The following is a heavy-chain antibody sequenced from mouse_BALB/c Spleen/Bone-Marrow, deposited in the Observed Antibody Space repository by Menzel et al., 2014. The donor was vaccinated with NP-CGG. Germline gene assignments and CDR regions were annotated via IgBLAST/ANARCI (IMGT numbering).Heavy chain of an antibody. CDR1: GFDFSGFW. V-gene: IGHV4-1*02. CDR2: INPDSSTI. CDR3: GRLGYYGCFAY. Sequence: EVKLVESGGGLVQPGGSLKLSCAASGFDFSGFWMGWVRQAPGKGLEWIGEINPDSSTINYTPSLKDRFIISRDNAKNTLYLRMNKVRSEDTALNYCGRLGYYGCFAYWGQGTLVTVSA. D-gene: IGHD2-3*01. J-gene: IGHJ3*01.